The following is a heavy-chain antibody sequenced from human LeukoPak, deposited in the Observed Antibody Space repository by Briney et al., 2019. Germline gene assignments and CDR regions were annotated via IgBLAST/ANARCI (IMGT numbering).Heavy chain of an antibody. V-gene: IGHV4-30-2*01. CDR2: IYHSGST. D-gene: IGHD2-15*01. Sequence: SETLSLTCAVSGGSISSGGYSWSGIRQPPGKGVEWIGYIYHSGSTSYNPSLKSRVTVSVDRSTNQFSLKLSSVTAADTAVYYCARACGGTCYFDYWGQGTLVTVSS. CDR1: GGSISSGGYS. CDR3: ARACGGTCYFDY. J-gene: IGHJ4*02.